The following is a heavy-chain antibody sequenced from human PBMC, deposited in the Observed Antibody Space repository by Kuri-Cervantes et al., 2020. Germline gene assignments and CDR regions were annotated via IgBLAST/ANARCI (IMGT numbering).Heavy chain of an antibody. CDR2: INHSGST. V-gene: IGHV4-34*01. J-gene: IGHJ6*03. Sequence: ESLKISCAASGFTFSSYWMSWIRQPPGKGLEWIGEINHSGSTNYNPSLKSRVTISVDTSKNQFSLKLSSVTAADTAVYYCARGRGYYYYYMDVWGKGTTVTVSS. CDR3: ARGRGYYYYYMDV. CDR1: GFTFSSYW. D-gene: IGHD3-10*01.